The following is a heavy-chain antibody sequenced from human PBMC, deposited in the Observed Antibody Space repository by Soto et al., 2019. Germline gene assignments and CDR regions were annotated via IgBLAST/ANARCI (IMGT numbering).Heavy chain of an antibody. Sequence: GSMRLSCTASGFTFGDYAMSWFRQAPGKGLEWVGFIRSKAYGGTTEYAASVKGRFTISRDDSKSIAYLQMNSLKTEDTAVYYCTRPLRIAAAGSAFGIWGQGTMVTVSS. V-gene: IGHV3-49*03. CDR2: IRSKAYGGTT. CDR1: GFTFGDYA. J-gene: IGHJ3*02. D-gene: IGHD6-13*01. CDR3: TRPLRIAAAGSAFGI.